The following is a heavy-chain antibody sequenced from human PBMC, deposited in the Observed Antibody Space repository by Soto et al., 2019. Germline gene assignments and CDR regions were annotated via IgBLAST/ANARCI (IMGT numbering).Heavy chain of an antibody. CDR1: GYTFTSYG. V-gene: IGHV1-18*01. D-gene: IGHD2-15*01. CDR2: ISAYNGNT. J-gene: IGHJ4*02. Sequence: GASVKVSCKASGYTFTSYGISWVRQAPGQGLEWMGWISAYNGNTNYAQKLQGRVTMTTDTSTGTAYMELRRLRCDDTAVYYCARTYCSGGSCYPYYFDYWGQGTRVTVSS. CDR3: ARTYCSGGSCYPYYFDY.